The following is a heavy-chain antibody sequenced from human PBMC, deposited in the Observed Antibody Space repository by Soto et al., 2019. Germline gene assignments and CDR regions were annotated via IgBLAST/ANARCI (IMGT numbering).Heavy chain of an antibody. V-gene: IGHV4-4*02. Sequence: VQLQASRPGLVKPAGTSPTTAAVSGGSISSSNCRSWLRPPPGRRLGWIGEIYHSGGANYNPSLKSRVTISVDKSKNQFSLKLSSVTAADTAVYYCARVEGRFYYGMDVWGQGTTVTVSS. CDR2: IYHSGGA. CDR1: GGSISSSNC. J-gene: IGHJ6*02. CDR3: ARVEGRFYYGMDV.